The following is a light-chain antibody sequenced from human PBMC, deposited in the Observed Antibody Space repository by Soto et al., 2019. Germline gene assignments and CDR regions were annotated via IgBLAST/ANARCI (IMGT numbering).Light chain of an antibody. CDR2: DAS. Sequence: EIVLTQSPATLSLSPGERATLSCRASQSVSSYLAWYQQKPGQAPRLLIYDASNRATGIPARFSGSGSGTDFTLTIRSLETEDFAVYYCQQRSNWLYTFGQGTKLEIK. CDR1: QSVSSY. J-gene: IGKJ2*01. V-gene: IGKV3-11*01. CDR3: QQRSNWLYT.